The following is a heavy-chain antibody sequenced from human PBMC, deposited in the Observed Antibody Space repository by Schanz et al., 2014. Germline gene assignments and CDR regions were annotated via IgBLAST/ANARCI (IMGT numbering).Heavy chain of an antibody. J-gene: IGHJ4*02. CDR1: GFTISSYS. Sequence: VQLVESGGGLVQPGGSLRLSCAASGFTISSYSMNWVRQAPGKGLEWVSSISSSGSYIYYADSVKGRFSISRDNAKNSLYLQMNSLRAEDTAVFYCAKQIHYDILTVTRNWGQGTLVTVSS. V-gene: IGHV3-21*04. D-gene: IGHD3-9*01. CDR3: AKQIHYDILTVTRN. CDR2: ISSSGSYI.